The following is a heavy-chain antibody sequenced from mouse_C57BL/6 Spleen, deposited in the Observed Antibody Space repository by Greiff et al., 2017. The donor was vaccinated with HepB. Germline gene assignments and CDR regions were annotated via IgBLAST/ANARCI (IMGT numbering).Heavy chain of an antibody. CDR2: ISSGGSYT. J-gene: IGHJ2*01. CDR1: GFTFSSYG. V-gene: IGHV5-6*01. Sequence: EVKLVESGGDLVKPGGSLKLSCAASGFTFSSYGLCWVRQTPAKKLEWFATISSGGSYTYYPASVKGRFTITRNNAKNNLYLQMSMLKSEDTAMYYCARHDGDEYDDYWGQGTTLTVSS. CDR3: ARHDGDEYDDY. D-gene: IGHD2-4*01.